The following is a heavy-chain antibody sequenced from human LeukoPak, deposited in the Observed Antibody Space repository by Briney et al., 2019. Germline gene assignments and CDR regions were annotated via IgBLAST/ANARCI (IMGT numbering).Heavy chain of an antibody. CDR3: ARDLTYGDYVLPIDY. D-gene: IGHD4-17*01. Sequence: GGSLRLSCAASGFTFSSYCMNWVRQAPGKGLEWVSSISSSSSYIYYADSVKGRFTISRDNAKNSLYLQMNSLRAEDTAVYYCARDLTYGDYVLPIDYWGQGTLVTVSS. J-gene: IGHJ4*02. CDR1: GFTFSSYC. V-gene: IGHV3-21*01. CDR2: ISSSSSYI.